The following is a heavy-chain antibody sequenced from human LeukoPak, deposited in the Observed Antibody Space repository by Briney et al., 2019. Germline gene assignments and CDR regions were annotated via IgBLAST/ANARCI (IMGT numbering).Heavy chain of an antibody. Sequence: GGSLRLSCAASGFTFTTYWMSWVRQAPGKGLEWVADIMQDGSEKNYVDSVKGRFTISRGNAKNSLYLQMNSLRAEDTAVYYCARGSRSSWDYWGQGTLVTVSS. CDR2: IMQDGSEK. V-gene: IGHV3-7*05. CDR1: GFTFTTYW. D-gene: IGHD6-13*01. CDR3: ARGSRSSWDY. J-gene: IGHJ4*02.